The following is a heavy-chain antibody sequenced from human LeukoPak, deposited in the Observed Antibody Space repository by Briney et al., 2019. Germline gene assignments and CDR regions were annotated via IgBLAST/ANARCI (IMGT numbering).Heavy chain of an antibody. Sequence: SETLSLTCTVSGGSISSYYWSWIRQPPGKGLEWIGYIYYSGSTNYNPSLKSRVTISVDTSKNQFSLKLSSVTAADTAVYYCARNPGYGGNSGAFDYWGQGTLVTVSS. CDR2: IYYSGST. V-gene: IGHV4-59*01. CDR1: GGSISSYY. J-gene: IGHJ4*02. CDR3: ARNPGYGGNSGAFDY. D-gene: IGHD4-23*01.